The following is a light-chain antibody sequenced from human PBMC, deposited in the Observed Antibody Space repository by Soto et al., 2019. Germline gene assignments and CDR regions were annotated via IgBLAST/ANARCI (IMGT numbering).Light chain of an antibody. V-gene: IGKV3-20*01. J-gene: IGKJ1*01. CDR3: QQYGSSPRT. CDR1: QSISSKS. CDR2: GAS. Sequence: EIVLTQSPGTLSMSPGERATLSCRASQSISSKSLAWSQQKPGQAPRLLIYGASSRATGIPDRFSGSGSGTDFTLTISRLEAEDFAVYYCQQYGSSPRTFGQGTKVEFK.